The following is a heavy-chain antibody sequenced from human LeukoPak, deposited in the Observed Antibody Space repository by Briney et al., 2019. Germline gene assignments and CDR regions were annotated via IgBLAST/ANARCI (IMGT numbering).Heavy chain of an antibody. Sequence: PGESLKISCKGSGYSFTSYWIGWVRQMPGKGLEWMGIIYPGDSDTRYSPSFQGQVTISADKSITTAYLPWSSLKASDTAMYYCARIEVGATGYYYYYYMDVWGKGTTVTVSS. CDR1: GYSFTSYW. CDR2: IYPGDSDT. J-gene: IGHJ6*03. V-gene: IGHV5-51*01. D-gene: IGHD1-26*01. CDR3: ARIEVGATGYYYYYYMDV.